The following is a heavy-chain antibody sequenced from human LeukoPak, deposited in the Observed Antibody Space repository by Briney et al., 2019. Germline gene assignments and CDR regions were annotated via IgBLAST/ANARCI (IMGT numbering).Heavy chain of an antibody. V-gene: IGHV4-34*01. CDR3: ARRSIFGVVIMGTWFDP. CDR1: GGSFSGYY. J-gene: IGHJ5*02. CDR2: INHSGST. D-gene: IGHD3-3*01. Sequence: SETLSLTCAVYGGSFSGYYWSWIRQPPGKGLEWIGEINHSGSTNYNPSLKSRVTISVDTSKNQFSLKLSSVTAADTAVYYCARRSIFGVVIMGTWFDPWGQGTLVTVSS.